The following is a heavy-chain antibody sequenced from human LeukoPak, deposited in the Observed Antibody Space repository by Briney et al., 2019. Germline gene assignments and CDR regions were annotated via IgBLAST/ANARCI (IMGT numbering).Heavy chain of an antibody. J-gene: IGHJ5*02. V-gene: IGHV3-13*01. D-gene: IGHD6-13*01. Sequence: SGGSLRLSCSASGLIFSSYDMHWVRQPTGKGLEWVSAISTAGDTYYPGSVKGRFTISRENAKNSLYLQMNSLRAGDTAVYYCARGAVLGSSSWHNWFDPWGQGTLVTVSS. CDR3: ARGAVLGSSSWHNWFDP. CDR1: GLIFSSYD. CDR2: ISTAGDT.